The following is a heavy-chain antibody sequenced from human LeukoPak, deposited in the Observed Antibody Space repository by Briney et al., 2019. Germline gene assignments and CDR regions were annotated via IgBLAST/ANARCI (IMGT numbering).Heavy chain of an antibody. Sequence: ETLSLTCTVSGGSISSYYWSWIRQPPGKGLEWVSAISGSGGSTYYADSVKGRFTISRDNSKNTLYLQVNSLRAEDTAVYYCAKTGDSSGWTLYWGQGTLVAVSS. V-gene: IGHV3-23*01. J-gene: IGHJ4*02. CDR2: ISGSGGST. CDR3: AKTGDSSGWTLY. CDR1: GGSISSYY. D-gene: IGHD6-19*01.